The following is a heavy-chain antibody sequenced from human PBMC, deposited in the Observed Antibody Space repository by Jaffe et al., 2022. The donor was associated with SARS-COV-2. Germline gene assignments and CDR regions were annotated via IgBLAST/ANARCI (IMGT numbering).Heavy chain of an antibody. Sequence: EVQLVESGGGLVQPGGSLKLSCAASGFTFSGSAMHWVRQASGKGLEWVGRIRSKANSYATAYAASVKGRFTISRDDSKNTAYLQMNSLKTEDTAVYYCTRPSDYGDFPYFDYWGQGTLVTVSS. CDR2: IRSKANSYAT. D-gene: IGHD4-17*01. J-gene: IGHJ4*02. CDR1: GFTFSGSA. CDR3: TRPSDYGDFPYFDY. V-gene: IGHV3-73*02.